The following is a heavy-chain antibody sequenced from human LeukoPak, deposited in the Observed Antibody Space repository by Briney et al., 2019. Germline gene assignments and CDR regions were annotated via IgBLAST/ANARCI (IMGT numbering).Heavy chain of an antibody. CDR3: AKGGWEASSSSWRFFDY. CDR1: GFTFSSYG. V-gene: IGHV3-30*02. CDR2: IWYGGSNK. D-gene: IGHD6-6*01. Sequence: GGSLRLSCAASGFTFSSYGMHWVRQAPGKGLEWVAVIWYGGSNKYYADSVKGRFTISRDNSQSTLYLQMSSLRPEDTAVYYCAKGGWEASSSSWRFFDYWGQGTLVTVSS. J-gene: IGHJ4*02.